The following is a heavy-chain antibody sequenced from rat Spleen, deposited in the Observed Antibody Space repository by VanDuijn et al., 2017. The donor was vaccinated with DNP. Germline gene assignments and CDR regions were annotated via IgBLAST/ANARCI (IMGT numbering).Heavy chain of an antibody. CDR3: ARWRIGPHYFDY. CDR2: ISYSGST. D-gene: IGHD1-11*01. Sequence: EVQLQESGPGLVNPSQSLSLTCSVTGYSITSNYWGWIRKFPGNKMERIGHISYSGSTSYNPSLKSRISISRDTSKNQFFLQLNSVSTDDTATYYCARWRIGPHYFDYWGQGVMVTVSS. J-gene: IGHJ2*01. V-gene: IGHV3-1*01. CDR1: GYSITSNY.